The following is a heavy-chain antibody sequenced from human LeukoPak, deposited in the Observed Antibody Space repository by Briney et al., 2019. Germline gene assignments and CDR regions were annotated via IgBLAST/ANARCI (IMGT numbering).Heavy chain of an antibody. V-gene: IGHV1-8*01. D-gene: IGHD3-10*01. CDR2: MNPNSGNT. Sequence: ASVKVSCKDSGCTFTSYDINWVRQATGHVLEWMEWMNPNSGNTGYAQKFQGRVSMTRNTSISTAYMELSSLRSEDTAVYYCARDKEAFGEDAFDLWGQGTMVTVSS. CDR3: ARDKEAFGEDAFDL. CDR1: GCTFTSYD. J-gene: IGHJ3*01.